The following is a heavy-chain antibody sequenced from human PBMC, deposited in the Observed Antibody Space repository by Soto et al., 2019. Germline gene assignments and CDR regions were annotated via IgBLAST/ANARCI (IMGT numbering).Heavy chain of an antibody. Sequence: SETLSLTCTVSGGSISSSRYYLGWIRQPPGKGLEWIGSIYYSGSTYYNPSFKSRVTISVDTSKNQFSLKLSSVTAADTAVYYCARLWPYNRNVIGYGMDVWGQGTTVT. V-gene: IGHV4-39*01. J-gene: IGHJ6*02. D-gene: IGHD1-1*01. CDR3: ARLWPYNRNVIGYGMDV. CDR1: GGSISSSRYY. CDR2: IYYSGST.